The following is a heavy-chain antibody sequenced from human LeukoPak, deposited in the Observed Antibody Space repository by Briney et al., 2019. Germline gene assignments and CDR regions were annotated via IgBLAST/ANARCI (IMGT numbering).Heavy chain of an antibody. Sequence: GRSLRLSCAASGFTFSSYAMHWVRQAPGKGLEWVAVISYDGSNKYYADSVKGRFTISRDNSKNTLYLQMNSLRAEDTAVYYCARDRNFPRDQLDYWGQGTLVTVSS. CDR2: ISYDGSNK. CDR3: ARDRNFPRDQLDY. J-gene: IGHJ4*02. V-gene: IGHV3-30-3*01. D-gene: IGHD4-11*01. CDR1: GFTFSSYA.